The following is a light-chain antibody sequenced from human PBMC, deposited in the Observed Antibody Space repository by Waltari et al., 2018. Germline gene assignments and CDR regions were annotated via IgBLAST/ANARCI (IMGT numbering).Light chain of an antibody. CDR1: ALPKKY. Sequence: SYELTQPPSVSVSPGQTARITCSGDALPKKYAYWYQQKSGQAPVLVIYEDIERPSGIPEGFSGSSSGTMATLTVSGAQVEDEADYYCYSTDSSGNHRVFGGGTKLTVL. V-gene: IGLV3-10*01. CDR2: EDI. J-gene: IGLJ3*02. CDR3: YSTDSSGNHRV.